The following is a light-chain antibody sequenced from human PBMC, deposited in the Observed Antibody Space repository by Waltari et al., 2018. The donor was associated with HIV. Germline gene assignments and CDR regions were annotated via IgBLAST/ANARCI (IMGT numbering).Light chain of an antibody. V-gene: IGLV2-11*01. CDR3: CSYAGSYTYV. Sequence: QSALTQPRSVSGSPGQSVTISCTGTSSDVGGYNYVSWYQQPPGKAPKVRIYDFSKRPSGVPDRFSGSKSGNTASLTISGLQAEDEADYYCCSYAGSYTYVFGTGTKVTVL. J-gene: IGLJ1*01. CDR1: SSDVGGYNY. CDR2: DFS.